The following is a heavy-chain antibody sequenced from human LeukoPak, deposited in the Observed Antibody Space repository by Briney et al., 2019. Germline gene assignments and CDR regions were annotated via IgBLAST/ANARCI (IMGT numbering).Heavy chain of an antibody. J-gene: IGHJ5*02. CDR2: ITWNSRVK. D-gene: IGHD2-15*01. CDR3: ARDGGGTSIP. Sequence: GGSLRLSCAASGFNFSIHWMTWVRQAPGKGLEWVSGITWNSRVKTYTPSVKGRFTISRDNAKNSLYLQMNSLRAEDTAVYYCARDGGGTSIPWGQGTLVTVSS. CDR1: GFNFSIHW. V-gene: IGHV3-21*04.